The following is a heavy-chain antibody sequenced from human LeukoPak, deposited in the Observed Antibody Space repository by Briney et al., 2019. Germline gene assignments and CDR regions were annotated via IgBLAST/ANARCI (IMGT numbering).Heavy chain of an antibody. CDR3: AKGDYYGSGPFDY. CDR2: ISGSGGST. D-gene: IGHD3-10*01. CDR1: GFTFSSYA. V-gene: IGHV3-23*01. Sequence: GGSLRLSCAASGFTFSSYAMSWVRQAPGKGLEWVSAISGSGGSTYYADSVKGRFAISRDNSKNTLYLQMNSLRAEDTAVYYCAKGDYYGSGPFDYWGQGTLVTVSS. J-gene: IGHJ4*02.